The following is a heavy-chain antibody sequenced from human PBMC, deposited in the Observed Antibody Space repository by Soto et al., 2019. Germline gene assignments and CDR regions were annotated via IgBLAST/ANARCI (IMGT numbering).Heavy chain of an antibody. CDR3: ARSIVAAGPNYYSYGMDV. CDR2: IIPIFGTA. J-gene: IGHJ6*02. Sequence: QVQLVQSGAEVKKPGSSVKVSCKASGGTFSSYAISWVRQAPGQGLEWMGGIIPIFGTANYALKFQGRVTITADESTSTAYMELSSLRSEDTAVYYCARSIVAAGPNYYSYGMDVWGQGNTVTVSS. CDR1: GGTFSSYA. V-gene: IGHV1-69*01. D-gene: IGHD6-13*01.